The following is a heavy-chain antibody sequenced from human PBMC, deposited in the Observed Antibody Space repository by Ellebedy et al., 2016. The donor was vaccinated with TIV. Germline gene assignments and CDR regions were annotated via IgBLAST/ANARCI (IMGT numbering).Heavy chain of an antibody. CDR1: GFTFSSYA. J-gene: IGHJ4*02. D-gene: IGHD1-26*01. V-gene: IGHV3-48*04. CDR2: ISSSGSTI. CDR3: AMCARLGVGKY. Sequence: GESLKISCAASGFTFSSYAMSWVRQAPGKGLEWVSSISSSGSTIYYADSVKGRFTISRDNAKNSLYLQMNSLRAEDTAVYHCAMCARLGVGKYWGQGTLVTVSS.